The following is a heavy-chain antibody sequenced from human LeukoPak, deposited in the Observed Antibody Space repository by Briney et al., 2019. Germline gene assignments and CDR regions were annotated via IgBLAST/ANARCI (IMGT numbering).Heavy chain of an antibody. Sequence: SETLSLTCAVYGGSFSGYYWSWIRQPPGKGLEWIGEINHSGSTNYNPSLKSRVTISVDTSKNQFSLKLSSVTAADTAVYYCARAPRATLPRYCGGGSCHFGYFDYWGQGTLVTVSS. D-gene: IGHD2-15*01. J-gene: IGHJ4*02. CDR2: INHSGST. CDR1: GGSFSGYY. CDR3: ARAPRATLPRYCGGGSCHFGYFDY. V-gene: IGHV4-34*01.